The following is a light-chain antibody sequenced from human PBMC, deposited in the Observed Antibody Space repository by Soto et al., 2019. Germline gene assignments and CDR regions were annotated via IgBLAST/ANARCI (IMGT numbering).Light chain of an antibody. J-gene: IGKJ2*01. CDR2: KAS. CDR1: RSITTW. V-gene: IGKV1-5*03. Sequence: DIQMTQSPSTLSAFVGDRVTITFRASRSITTWVAWYQQKPGKAPNLLISKASDLESGVPSRFSGPGSGTEFALTISSLQPEDFATYYGQHYNTFPYTFGHGTKLEIK. CDR3: QHYNTFPYT.